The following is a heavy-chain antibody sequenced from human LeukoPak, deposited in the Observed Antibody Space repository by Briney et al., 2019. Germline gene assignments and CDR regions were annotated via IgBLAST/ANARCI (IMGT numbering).Heavy chain of an antibody. J-gene: IGHJ4*02. CDR2: INHSGST. CDR1: GFTFSSYW. D-gene: IGHD1-26*01. Sequence: GSLRLSCAASGFTFSSYWMSWIRQPPGKGLEWIGEINHSGSTNYNPSLKSRVTISVDTSKNQFSLKLSSVTAADTAVYYCARGSGSYRKYYFDYWGQGTLVTVSS. V-gene: IGHV4-34*01. CDR3: ARGSGSYRKYYFDY.